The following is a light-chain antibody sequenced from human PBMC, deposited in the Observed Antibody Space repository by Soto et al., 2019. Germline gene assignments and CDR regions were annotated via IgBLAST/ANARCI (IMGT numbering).Light chain of an antibody. J-gene: IGKJ5*01. CDR3: QHTSTPPIT. V-gene: IGKV1-39*01. Sequence: IHMTQTPSSLSASAGGRVTTTCRASQSISSYLNWYQQKAGKAPKLLIYAASKLQSGVPSRFSGSGSGTEFTPTISSLQPEDFATYYCQHTSTPPITFGQGTRLEIK. CDR2: AAS. CDR1: QSISSY.